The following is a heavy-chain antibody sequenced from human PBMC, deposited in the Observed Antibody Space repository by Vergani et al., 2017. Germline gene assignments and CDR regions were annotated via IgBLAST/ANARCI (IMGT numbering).Heavy chain of an antibody. CDR1: GGSISSGGYS. Sequence: QLQLQESGTGLVKPSQTLSLTCAVSGGSISSGGYSWSWIRQPPGKGLEWIGYIYHSGSTYYNPSLKSRVTISVDRSKNQFSLKLSAVTAADTAVYYCARELLWFGESRGYFDYWGQVTLVTVSS. CDR2: IYHSGST. D-gene: IGHD3-10*01. J-gene: IGHJ4*02. V-gene: IGHV4-30-2*01. CDR3: ARELLWFGESRGYFDY.